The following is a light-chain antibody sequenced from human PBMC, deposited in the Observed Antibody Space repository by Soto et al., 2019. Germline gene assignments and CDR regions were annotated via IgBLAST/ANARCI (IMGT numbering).Light chain of an antibody. V-gene: IGLV1-40*01. CDR2: DDN. CDR1: SSNIAAEYD. J-gene: IGLJ1*01. Sequence: QSALTQPPSVSGAPGQRVAISCTGSSSNIAAEYDVHWYQQLPGTAPKRLIYDDNNRPSGVPDRFSGSKSGTSASLAITGLQPEDEGDYYCQSYVSSLTTFVFGTGTKV. CDR3: QSYVSSLTTFV.